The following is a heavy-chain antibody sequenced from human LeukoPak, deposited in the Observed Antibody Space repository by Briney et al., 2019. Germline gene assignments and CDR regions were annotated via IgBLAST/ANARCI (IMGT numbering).Heavy chain of an antibody. CDR2: ISAYNGNT. CDR1: GYTFTSYG. Sequence: GASVKVSCKASGYTFTSYGISWVRQAPGQGLEWMGWISAYNGNTNYAQKLQGRVTMTTDTSTSTAYMELRSLRSDDTAVYYCARNLGDIVVVPAAGFDPWGQGTLVTVSS. CDR3: ARNLGDIVVVPAAGFDP. D-gene: IGHD2-2*01. V-gene: IGHV1-18*01. J-gene: IGHJ5*02.